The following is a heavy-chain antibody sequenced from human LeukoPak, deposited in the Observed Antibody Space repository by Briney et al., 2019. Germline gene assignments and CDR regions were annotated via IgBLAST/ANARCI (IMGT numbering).Heavy chain of an antibody. J-gene: IGHJ4*02. CDR2: ISSSSSTI. CDR3: ARAHLAIAARPFY. CDR1: GFTFSSYS. Sequence: GGSLRLSCAASGFTFSSYSMNWVRQAPGKGLEWVSYISSSSSTIYYADSVKGRFTISRDNAKNSLYLQMNSLRAEDTAVYYCARAHLAIAARPFYWGQGTLVTVSS. D-gene: IGHD6-6*01. V-gene: IGHV3-48*01.